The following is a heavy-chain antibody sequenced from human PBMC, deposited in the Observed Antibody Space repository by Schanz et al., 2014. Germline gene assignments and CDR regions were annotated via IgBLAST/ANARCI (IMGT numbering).Heavy chain of an antibody. CDR2: IWNNGVTK. D-gene: IGHD2-15*01. Sequence: VSVFSLNTFGIPWFRQPAGKGLEWVAVIWNNGVTKYYADSVRGRFTISRDRFQKTLYHRMCSQSTDQTSDYYCARQIFDHGKVDYWGQRILVDV. CDR1: VFSLNTFG. CDR3: ARQIFDHGKVDY. J-gene: IGHJ4*02. V-gene: IGHV3-33*01.